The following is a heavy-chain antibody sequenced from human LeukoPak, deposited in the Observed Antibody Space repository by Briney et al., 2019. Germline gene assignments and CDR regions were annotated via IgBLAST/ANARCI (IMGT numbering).Heavy chain of an antibody. Sequence: PGGSLRLSCAASGFTVSSNYMSWVRQAPGKGLEWVSVIYSDTSTYYADSVKGRFTISRDNFKNTLFLQMNSLRDEDTAVYYCARGPAFDMWGQGTMVTVSS. CDR3: ARGPAFDM. CDR2: IYSDTST. CDR1: GFTVSSNY. V-gene: IGHV3-66*01. J-gene: IGHJ3*02.